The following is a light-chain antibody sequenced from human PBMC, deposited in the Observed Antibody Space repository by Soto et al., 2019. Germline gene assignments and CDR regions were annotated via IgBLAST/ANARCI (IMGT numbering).Light chain of an antibody. J-gene: IGLJ3*02. CDR2: SDH. Sequence: QPVLTQPPSASGTPGQRVTISCSGSSSNIGSEYVVWYQHLPGTAPKLLIYSDHQRPSGVPDRFSGSKSGTSASLAISGLRAEDEADYFCAAWGDRLNTWVFGGGTQLTVL. CDR1: SSNIGSEY. V-gene: IGLV1-47*02. CDR3: AAWGDRLNTWV.